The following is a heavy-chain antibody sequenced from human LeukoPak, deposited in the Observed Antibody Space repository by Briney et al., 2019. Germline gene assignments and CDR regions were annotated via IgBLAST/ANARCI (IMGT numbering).Heavy chain of an antibody. CDR2: ISSSSSYI. CDR3: ARGLIAAAGTSFDY. CDR1: GFTFNNYN. J-gene: IGHJ4*02. V-gene: IGHV3-21*01. Sequence: PGGSLRLSCATSGFTFNNYNMNWVRQAPGKGLEWVSSISSSSSYIYYADSVKGRFTISRDNAKNSLYLQMNSLRAEDTAVYYCARGLIAAAGTSFDYWGQGTLVTVSS. D-gene: IGHD6-13*01.